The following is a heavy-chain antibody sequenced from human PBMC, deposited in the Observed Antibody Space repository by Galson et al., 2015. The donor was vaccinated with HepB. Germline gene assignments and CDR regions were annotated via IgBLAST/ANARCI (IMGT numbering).Heavy chain of an antibody. CDR2: IIPIFGTA. V-gene: IGHV1-69*13. Sequence: SVKVSCKASGGTFSSYAISWVRQAPGQGLEWMGGIIPIFGTANYAQKFQGRVTITADESTSTAYMELSSLRSEDTAVYYCARVGGYSSSWPSDYYYGMDVWGQGTTVTVSS. CDR3: ARVGGYSSSWPSDYYYGMDV. J-gene: IGHJ6*02. CDR1: GGTFSSYA. D-gene: IGHD6-13*01.